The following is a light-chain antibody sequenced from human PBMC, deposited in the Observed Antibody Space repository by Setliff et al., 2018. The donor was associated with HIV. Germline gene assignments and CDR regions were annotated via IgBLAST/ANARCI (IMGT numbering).Light chain of an antibody. V-gene: IGLV2-23*01. J-gene: IGLJ1*01. CDR1: SGDVGRYNL. Sequence: ALTQPASVSGSPGQSITISCTGTSGDVGRYNLVSWYQQQPGKPPKLMIYQASKRPSGVSNRFSGSKSGNTASLTISGLQAEDEADYYCCSNTGSNTYVLGTGTKVTVL. CDR3: CSNTGSNTYV. CDR2: QAS.